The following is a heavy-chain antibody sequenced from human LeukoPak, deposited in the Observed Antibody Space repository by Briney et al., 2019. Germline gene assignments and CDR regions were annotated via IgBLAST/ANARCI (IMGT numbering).Heavy chain of an antibody. V-gene: IGHV2-26*01. CDR2: IFSHDEK. Sequence: SGPTLVNPPETLTLTCTVSGFSLSNARMGVSWIRQPPGTALEWLTHIFSHDEKSYSTSLKSRLTIYNDTSKSQVVLTLTNMDPVDTATYYCARPPYGSFDYWGQGTLVTVSS. J-gene: IGHJ4*02. CDR1: GFSLSNARMG. CDR3: ARPPYGSFDY. D-gene: IGHD1-26*01.